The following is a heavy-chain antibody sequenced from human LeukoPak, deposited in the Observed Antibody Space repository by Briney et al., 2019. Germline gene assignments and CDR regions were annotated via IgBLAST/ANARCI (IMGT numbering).Heavy chain of an antibody. D-gene: IGHD2-21*02. Sequence: ASVKVSCKASGGTFSSYAISWVRQAPGQGLEWMGIINPSGGSTSYAQKFQGRVTMTRDTSTSTVYMELSSLRSEDTAVYYCARAGMTTIFDYWGQGTLVTVSS. J-gene: IGHJ4*02. CDR1: GGTFSSYA. CDR3: ARAGMTTIFDY. V-gene: IGHV1-46*03. CDR2: INPSGGST.